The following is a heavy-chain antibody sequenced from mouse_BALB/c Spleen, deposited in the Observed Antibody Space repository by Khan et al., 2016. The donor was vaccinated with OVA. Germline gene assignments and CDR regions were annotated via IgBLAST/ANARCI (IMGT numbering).Heavy chain of an antibody. Sequence: EVELVESGGGLVQPGGSRKLSCAASGFNFSSFGMHWVRQAPEKGLEWVAYISSGSSNIYYAATVQGRFTITSDHTKNPLFLQMTSLSSEDTAMYYWARRGGKDYAIDYWGQGTSVTVAS. CDR1: GFNFSSFG. CDR2: ISSGSSNI. V-gene: IGHV5-17*02. CDR3: ARRGGKDYAIDY. J-gene: IGHJ4*01.